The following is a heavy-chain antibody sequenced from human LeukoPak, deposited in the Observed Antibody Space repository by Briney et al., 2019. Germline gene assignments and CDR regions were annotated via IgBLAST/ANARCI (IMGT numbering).Heavy chain of an antibody. CDR2: IYYSGST. J-gene: IGHJ6*02. CDR3: ARDHPRGYGMDV. V-gene: IGHV4-31*01. CDR1: GGSISSGGYC. Sequence: PSETLSLTCTVSGGSISSGGYCWSWIRQHPGKDLEWIGYIYYSGSTYYNPSLKSQVTISVDTSKNQFSLKLSFVTAADTAVYYCARDHPRGYGMDVWGQGTTVTVSS.